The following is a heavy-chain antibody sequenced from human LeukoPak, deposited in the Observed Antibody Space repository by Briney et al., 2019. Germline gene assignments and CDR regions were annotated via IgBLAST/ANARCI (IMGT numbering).Heavy chain of an antibody. D-gene: IGHD6-13*01. CDR2: IKEDGSEK. Sequence: PGGSLRLSCADSGFTFSSYWMSWVRQAPGKGLEWVANIKEDGSEKYYVDSVKGRFTISRDNAKKSLYLQMNSLRAEDTAVYYCARGQQLGYWGQGTLVTVSS. J-gene: IGHJ4*02. CDR3: ARGQQLGY. V-gene: IGHV3-7*04. CDR1: GFTFSSYW.